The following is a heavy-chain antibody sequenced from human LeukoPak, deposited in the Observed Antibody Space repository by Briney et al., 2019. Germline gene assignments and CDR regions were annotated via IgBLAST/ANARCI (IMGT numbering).Heavy chain of an antibody. D-gene: IGHD4-17*01. CDR2: ISSSSSYI. V-gene: IGHV3-21*01. CDR1: GFTLNSYS. J-gene: IGHJ3*02. Sequence: GGSPRLPCCAPGFTLNSYSTNWVPHAPGEGLEWGSSISSSSSYIYYADSVKGRFTISRDNAKNSLYLQMNSLRAEDTAVYYCARVRGDYNDAFDIWGQGTMVTVSS. CDR3: ARVRGDYNDAFDI.